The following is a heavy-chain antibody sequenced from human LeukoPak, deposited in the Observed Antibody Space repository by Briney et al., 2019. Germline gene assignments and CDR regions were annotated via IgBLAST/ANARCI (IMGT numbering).Heavy chain of an antibody. CDR1: GFTFSSYW. V-gene: IGHV3-7*01. CDR3: ARDPPRGRFPDY. CDR2: IKQDGSEK. J-gene: IGHJ4*02. Sequence: QPGGSLRLSCAASGFTFSSYWMGWARQAPGKGLEWVANIKQDGSEKYYVDSVKGRFTISRDNAKNSLYLQMNSLRAEDTAVYYCARDPPRGRFPDYWGQGTLVTVSS. D-gene: IGHD3-10*01.